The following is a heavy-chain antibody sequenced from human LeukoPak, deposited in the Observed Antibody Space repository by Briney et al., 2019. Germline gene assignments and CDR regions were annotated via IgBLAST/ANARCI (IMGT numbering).Heavy chain of an antibody. CDR3: AMDSSSWAYYYYYMDV. CDR1: GLTFSSYS. V-gene: IGHV3-48*02. D-gene: IGHD6-13*01. Sequence: GVSLRLSCAASGLTFSSYSMSWVRQAPGKGLEWVSYISSSSSTIYYADSVKGRFTISRDNAKNSLYLQMNSLRDEDTAVYYCAMDSSSWAYYYYYMDVWGKGTTVTVSS. CDR2: ISSSSSTI. J-gene: IGHJ6*03.